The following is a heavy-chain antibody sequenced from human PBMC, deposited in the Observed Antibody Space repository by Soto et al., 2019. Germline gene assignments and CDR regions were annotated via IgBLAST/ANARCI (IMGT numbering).Heavy chain of an antibody. Sequence: QLLESGGGLVQPGGSLRLSCAASGFTFATYTMNWVRQAPGKGLEWVSGIYGSGDSTFYADSVKGRFTISRDNSKNTLYLQMNRLRAEDTAVYYCAKDAPPDGYWDFDYWGQGTLVTVSS. J-gene: IGHJ4*02. CDR3: AKDAPPDGYWDFDY. V-gene: IGHV3-23*01. D-gene: IGHD5-12*01. CDR2: IYGSGDST. CDR1: GFTFATYT.